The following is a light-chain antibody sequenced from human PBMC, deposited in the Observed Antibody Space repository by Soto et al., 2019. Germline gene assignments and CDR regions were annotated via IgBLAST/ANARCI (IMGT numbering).Light chain of an antibody. V-gene: IGKV1-5*03. CDR3: QQYNSYRT. J-gene: IGKJ1*01. CDR2: KAS. CDR1: QSISSW. Sequence: DIQMTPSPSTLSASLGDRVTITCRASQSISSWLAWYQQKPGKAPKLLIYKASSLESGVPSRFSGSGSGTEFTLTISSLQPDDFATYYCQQYNSYRTFGQGTKVDI.